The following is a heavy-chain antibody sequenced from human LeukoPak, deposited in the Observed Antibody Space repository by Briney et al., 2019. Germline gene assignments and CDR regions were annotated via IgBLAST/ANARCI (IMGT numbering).Heavy chain of an antibody. V-gene: IGHV1-69*01. J-gene: IGHJ3*02. D-gene: IGHD5-18*01. Sequence: SVKLSCKASGRTFSSYAISWVRQAPGQGLEWMGGIIPIFGTANYAQKFQGRVTITADESTSTAYMELSSLRSEDTAVYYCASGHSYGDDAFDIWGQGTMVTVSS. CDR3: ASGHSYGDDAFDI. CDR1: GRTFSSYA. CDR2: IIPIFGTA.